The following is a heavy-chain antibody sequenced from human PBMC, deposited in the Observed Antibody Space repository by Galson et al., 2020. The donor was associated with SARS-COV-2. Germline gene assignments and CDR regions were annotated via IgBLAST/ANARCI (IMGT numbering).Heavy chain of an antibody. D-gene: IGHD1-26*01. CDR2: ITYAGSNK. V-gene: IGHV3-30*04. CDR3: ARDQSGRYLGPFDY. J-gene: IGHJ4*02. Sequence: GEYLKIPCAASGFTFSSYAMHWVRQAPGKGREWVEVITYAGSNKYYADPVKGRFTISRDHSKNTLYLQMNSLRAEDTTVYYCARDQSGRYLGPFDYWGQGTLVTVSS. CDR1: GFTFSSYA.